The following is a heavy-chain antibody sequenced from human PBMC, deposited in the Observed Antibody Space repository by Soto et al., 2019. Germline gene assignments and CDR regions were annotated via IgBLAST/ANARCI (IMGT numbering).Heavy chain of an antibody. D-gene: IGHD6-6*01. J-gene: IGHJ5*02. CDR1: GGSISSYY. V-gene: IGHV4-59*08. CDR2: IHYTGSS. CDR3: ARREYSNNWFDP. Sequence: PSETLSLTCTVSGGSISSYYWSWIRQPPGRGLEWIGYIHYTGSSNYNPSLKSRVSISVDTSKNQLSLKLSSVTAADTAVYYCARREYSNNWFDPWGQGTLVTVSS.